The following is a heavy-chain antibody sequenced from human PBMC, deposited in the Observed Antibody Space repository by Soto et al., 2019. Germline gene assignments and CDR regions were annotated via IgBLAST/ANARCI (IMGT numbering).Heavy chain of an antibody. D-gene: IGHD2-2*01. CDR3: VRHAGFWLPAALAY. J-gene: IGHJ4*02. CDR1: GFTFSSYW. CDR2: IKQDGSEK. V-gene: IGHV3-7*04. Sequence: GGSLRLSCAASGFTFSSYWMSWVRQAPGKGLEWVANIKQDGSEKNYVDSVKGRFTISRDNAENSLYLQMNSLRVEDTAVYFCVRHAGFWLPAALAYSGQGTLVIGSS.